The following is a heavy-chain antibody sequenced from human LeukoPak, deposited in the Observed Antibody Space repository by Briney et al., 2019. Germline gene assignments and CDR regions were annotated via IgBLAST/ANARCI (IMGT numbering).Heavy chain of an antibody. CDR3: ATVTVSPDY. V-gene: IGHV3-30-3*01. Sequence: GGSLRLSWAASGFTFSSYAMHWVRQAPGKGLEWVAVISYDGSNKYYADSVKGRFTISRDNSKNTLYLQMNSLRAEDTAVYYCATVTVSPDYWGQGTLVTVSS. CDR1: GFTFSSYA. CDR2: ISYDGSNK. D-gene: IGHD1-14*01. J-gene: IGHJ4*02.